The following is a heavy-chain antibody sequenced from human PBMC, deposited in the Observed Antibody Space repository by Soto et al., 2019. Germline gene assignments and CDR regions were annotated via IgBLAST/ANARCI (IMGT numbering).Heavy chain of an antibody. CDR3: APVRNFDKLFSL. CDR2: INQGGST. J-gene: IGHJ4*02. Sequence: SETLSLTCAVYGGSFSNYYWSWIRQPPGKGLEWIGEINQGGSTTYNPSLKSRVTMSLDTSKNQYFLKLNSVTAADTAVYYCAPVRNFDKLFSLWGQGTPVTVSS. CDR1: GGSFSNYY. V-gene: IGHV4-34*01. D-gene: IGHD3-9*01.